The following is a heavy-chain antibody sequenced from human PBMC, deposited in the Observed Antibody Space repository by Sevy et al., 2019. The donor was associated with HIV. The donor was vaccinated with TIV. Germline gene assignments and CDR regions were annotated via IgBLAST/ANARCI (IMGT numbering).Heavy chain of an antibody. Sequence: GGSLRLSCAASGFTFSSYGMHWVRQAPGKGLEWVAVIWYDGSNKYYADSVKGRFTISRDNSKNTLYLQMNSLRAEDTAVYYCARGGGAAAGTFDYLGQRTLVTVSS. V-gene: IGHV3-33*01. CDR1: GFTFSSYG. CDR2: IWYDGSNK. D-gene: IGHD6-13*01. J-gene: IGHJ4*02. CDR3: ARGGGAAAGTFDY.